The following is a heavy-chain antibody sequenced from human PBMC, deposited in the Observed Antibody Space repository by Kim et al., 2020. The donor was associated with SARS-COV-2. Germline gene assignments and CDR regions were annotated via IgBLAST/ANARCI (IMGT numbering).Heavy chain of an antibody. V-gene: IGHV3-53*01. D-gene: IGHD3-9*01. CDR3: ARRYFDWLLPGGMDV. Sequence: SVKGRFPISRDNSKNTLYLQMNSLRAEDTAVYYCARRYFDWLLPGGMDVWGQGTTVTVSS. J-gene: IGHJ6*02.